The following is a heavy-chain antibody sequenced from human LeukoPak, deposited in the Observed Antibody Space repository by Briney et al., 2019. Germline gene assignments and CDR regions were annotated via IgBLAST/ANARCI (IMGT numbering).Heavy chain of an antibody. Sequence: GASVKVSCKASGYTFTSYYMHWVRQAPGQGLEWMGIINPSGGSTSYAQKFQGRVTMTRDMSTSTVYMELSSLRSEDTAVYYCARGYDSSGYSHYYYYYMDVWGKGTTVTVSS. D-gene: IGHD3-22*01. J-gene: IGHJ6*03. CDR3: ARGYDSSGYSHYYYYYMDV. V-gene: IGHV1-46*01. CDR2: INPSGGST. CDR1: GYTFTSYY.